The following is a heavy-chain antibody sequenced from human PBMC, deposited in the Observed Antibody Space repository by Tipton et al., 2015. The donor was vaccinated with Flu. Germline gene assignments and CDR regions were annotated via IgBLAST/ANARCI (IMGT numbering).Heavy chain of an antibody. J-gene: IGHJ5*02. CDR1: GYTFTGYH. Sequence: QLVQSGAEVKKPGASVKVSCKASGYTFTGYHMHWVRQAPGQGLEWMGWINPNSGGTNSAQTFQGRVTMTRDTSINTAYMEMTSLTSDDTAVYYCATVKPTGYLGTAAGWFDTWGQGTLVSVSS. CDR2: INPNSGGT. D-gene: IGHD6-13*01. CDR3: ATVKPTGYLGTAAGWFDT. V-gene: IGHV1-2*02.